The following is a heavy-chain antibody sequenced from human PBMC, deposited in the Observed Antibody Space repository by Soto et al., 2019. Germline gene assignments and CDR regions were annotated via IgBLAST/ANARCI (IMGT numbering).Heavy chain of an antibody. Sequence: ASVKVSCKASGYTFTSYGISWVRQAPGQGLEWMGWISAYNGNTNYAQKLQGRVTMTTDTSTSTAYMELRSLRSDDTAVYYCALQRGVVVAATHGWFDPWGQGTLVTVSS. CDR2: ISAYNGNT. J-gene: IGHJ5*02. V-gene: IGHV1-18*04. D-gene: IGHD2-15*01. CDR1: GYTFTSYG. CDR3: ALQRGVVVAATHGWFDP.